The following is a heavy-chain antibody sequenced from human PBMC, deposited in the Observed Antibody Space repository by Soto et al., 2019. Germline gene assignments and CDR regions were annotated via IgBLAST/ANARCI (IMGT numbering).Heavy chain of an antibody. J-gene: IGHJ4*02. CDR2: FDPEDGET. Sequence: ASVKVSCKASGYTLTELSMHWVRQAPGKGLEWMGGFDPEDGETIYAQKFQGRVTMTEDTSTDTAYMELSSLRSEDTAVYYCATDLARGRWEETDYWGQGTMVTVSS. D-gene: IGHD1-26*01. CDR3: ATDLARGRWEETDY. CDR1: GYTLTELS. V-gene: IGHV1-24*01.